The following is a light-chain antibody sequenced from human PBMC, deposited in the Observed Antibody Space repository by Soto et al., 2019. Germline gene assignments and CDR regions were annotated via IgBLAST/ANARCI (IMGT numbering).Light chain of an antibody. CDR3: KSYAGSNTYV. Sequence: QSALTQPPSASLSPGQSVTISCTGTKNDIGVYDFVSWYQHHPGKAPRLIIYEVVQRPSGVPDRFSGSKSGNTASLTVSGLQAADEADYFCKSYAGSNTYVFGSGTKAPS. J-gene: IGLJ1*01. V-gene: IGLV2-8*01. CDR2: EVV. CDR1: KNDIGVYDF.